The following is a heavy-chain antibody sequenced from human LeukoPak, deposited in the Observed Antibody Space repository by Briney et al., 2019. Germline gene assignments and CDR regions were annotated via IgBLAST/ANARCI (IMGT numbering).Heavy chain of an antibody. D-gene: IGHD6-6*01. CDR3: ASSSSPQEGYYYYYGMDV. Sequence: GGSLRLSCAASGFTFSSYAMHWVRQAPGKGLEWVAVISYDGSNKYYADSVKGRFTISRDNAKNSLYLQMNSLRAEDTAVYYCASSSSPQEGYYYYYGMDVWGQGTTVTVSS. V-gene: IGHV3-30-3*01. CDR1: GFTFSSYA. CDR2: ISYDGSNK. J-gene: IGHJ6*02.